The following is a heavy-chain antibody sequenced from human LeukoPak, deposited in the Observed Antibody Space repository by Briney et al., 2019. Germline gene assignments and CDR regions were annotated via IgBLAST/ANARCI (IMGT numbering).Heavy chain of an antibody. CDR1: GFTFSSYE. CDR3: ARDNYDSSGYYFD. D-gene: IGHD3-22*01. V-gene: IGHV3-48*03. J-gene: IGHJ4*02. CDR2: ISSSGSNT. Sequence: PGGSLRLSCAGSGFTFSSYEMNWVRQAPGKGLEWVSYISSSGSNTYYADSVKGRFTISRDNAKNSLYLQVNSLRAEDTAVYYCARDNYDSSGYYFDWGQGTLVTASS.